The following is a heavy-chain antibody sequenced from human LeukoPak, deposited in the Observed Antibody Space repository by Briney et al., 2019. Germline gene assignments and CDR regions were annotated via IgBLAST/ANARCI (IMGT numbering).Heavy chain of an antibody. Sequence: SETLSLTRAVYGGSFSGYYWSWIRQPPGKGLEWIGEINHSGSTNYNPSPKSRVTISVDTSKNQFSLKLSSVTAADTAVYYCARGLAWLYWYFDLWGRGTLVTVSS. CDR3: ARGLAWLYWYFDL. D-gene: IGHD5-24*01. CDR1: GGSFSGYY. V-gene: IGHV4-34*01. CDR2: INHSGST. J-gene: IGHJ2*01.